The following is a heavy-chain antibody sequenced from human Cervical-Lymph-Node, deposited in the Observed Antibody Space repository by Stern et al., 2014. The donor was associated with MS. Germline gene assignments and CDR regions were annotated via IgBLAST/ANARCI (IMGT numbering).Heavy chain of an antibody. CDR3: ARDKMHAFDS. CDR1: GYTFTNYG. CDR2: ISADSGST. V-gene: IGHV1-18*01. Sequence: VQLEESGTEVKKPGASLIVSCKASGYTFTNYGLSWVRQAPGQGLEWLGWISADSGSTKYTQNLRDRLTLTRDTSTGTAYMDLRTLRAEDTAVYYCARDKMHAFDSWGQGTPVSVSS. D-gene: IGHD5-24*01. J-gene: IGHJ4*02.